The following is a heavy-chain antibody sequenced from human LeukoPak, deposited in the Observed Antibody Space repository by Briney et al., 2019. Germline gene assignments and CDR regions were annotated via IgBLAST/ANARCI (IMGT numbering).Heavy chain of an antibody. CDR1: GGTFSSYA. Sequence: GASVKVSCKASGGTFSSYAISWVRQAPGQGLEWMGGIIPIFGTANYAQKFQGRVTITTDESTSTAYMELSSLRSEDTAVYYCARDAEGHLNDAFDIWGQGTMVTVSS. V-gene: IGHV1-69*05. J-gene: IGHJ3*02. CDR2: IIPIFGTA. CDR3: ARDAEGHLNDAFDI.